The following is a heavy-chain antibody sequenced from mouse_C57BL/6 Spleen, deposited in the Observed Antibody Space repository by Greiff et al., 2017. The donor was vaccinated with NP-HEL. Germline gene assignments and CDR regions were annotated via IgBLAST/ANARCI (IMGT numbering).Heavy chain of an antibody. J-gene: IGHJ2*01. CDR1: GFTFSDYG. CDR3: ARQGDYEGY. V-gene: IGHV5-17*01. D-gene: IGHD2-4*01. CDR2: ISSGSSTI. Sequence: EVKLVESGGGLVKPGGSLKLSCAASGFTFSDYGMHWVRQAPEKGLEWVAYISSGSSTIYYADTVKGRFTISRDNAKNTLFLQMTSLRSEDTAMYYCARQGDYEGYWGQGTTRTVSS.